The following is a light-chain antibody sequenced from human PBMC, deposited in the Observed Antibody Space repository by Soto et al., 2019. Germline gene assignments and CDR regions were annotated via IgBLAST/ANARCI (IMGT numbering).Light chain of an antibody. V-gene: IGKV1-16*02. CDR3: QHYNTYPIT. J-gene: IGKJ5*01. Sequence: DIQMTQSPSSLSAFVGDRVTITCRASQAIRNYVAWFQQKPGKAPKSLIYDASTLRSGVPSKFSGSGSGTDFTLTISNLQPEDAATYYCQHYNTYPITFGQGTRLEIK. CDR2: DAS. CDR1: QAIRNY.